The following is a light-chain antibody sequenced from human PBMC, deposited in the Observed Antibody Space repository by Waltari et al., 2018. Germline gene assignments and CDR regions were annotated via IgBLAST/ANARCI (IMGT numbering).Light chain of an antibody. V-gene: IGLV4-69*01. CDR2: VNSDGSH. CDR1: SGHSSTV. Sequence: QLVVTQSPSASASLGASVKLTCTLSSGHSSTVIAWLQQHPERGPRSLMKVNSDGSHSKGDEIPDRFSGSSSGAERYLTISNLQSEDEADYYCQTGGHGTWVFGGGTKLTVL. CDR3: QTGGHGTWV. J-gene: IGLJ3*02.